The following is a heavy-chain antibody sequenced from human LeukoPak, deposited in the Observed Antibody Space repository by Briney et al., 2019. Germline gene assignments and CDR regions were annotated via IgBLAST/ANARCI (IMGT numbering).Heavy chain of an antibody. CDR2: IRPSDDYT. V-gene: IGHV1-46*01. CDR1: GYTFTSYY. CDR3: ARDQEGFDY. Sequence: ASVKVSCKASGYTFTSYYIHWVRQAPGQGLEWMGAIRPSDDYTAYAQKFQGRVTVTRDTSTSTVHMELSGLRSEDTAVYYCARDQEGFDYWGQGTLVTVSS. J-gene: IGHJ4*02.